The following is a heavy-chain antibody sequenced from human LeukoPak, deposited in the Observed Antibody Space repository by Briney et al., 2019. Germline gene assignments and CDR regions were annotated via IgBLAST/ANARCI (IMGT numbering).Heavy chain of an antibody. CDR3: ARDDRGGVVAAYYYYYGMDV. Sequence: ASVKVSCKASGYTFTSYGISWVRQAPGQGLEWMGWISAYNGNTNYAQKLQGRVTMTTDTSTSTACMELRSLRSDDTAVYYCARDDRGGVVAAYYYYYGMDVWGQGTTVTVSS. J-gene: IGHJ6*02. CDR2: ISAYNGNT. CDR1: GYTFTSYG. V-gene: IGHV1-18*01. D-gene: IGHD2-15*01.